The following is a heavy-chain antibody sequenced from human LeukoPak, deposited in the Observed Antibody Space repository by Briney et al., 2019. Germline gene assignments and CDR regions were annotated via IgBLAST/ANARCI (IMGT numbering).Heavy chain of an antibody. V-gene: IGHV4-59*01. Sequence: PSETLSLTCSVSGGSISSYYWSWIRQPPGKGLEWIGCIYYSGSTNYSPSLKSRVTISIDTSKKQLSLNLNSVTAADTAVYYCARDRRESTKPNDAFDIWGQGTLVTVSS. J-gene: IGHJ3*02. CDR2: IYYSGST. CDR1: GGSISSYY. D-gene: IGHD1-1*01. CDR3: ARDRRESTKPNDAFDI.